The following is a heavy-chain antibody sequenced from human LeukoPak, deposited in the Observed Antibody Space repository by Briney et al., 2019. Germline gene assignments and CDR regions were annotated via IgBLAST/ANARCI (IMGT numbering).Heavy chain of an antibody. Sequence: GGSLRLSCVGSGFTFRSHAMSWVRQAPEKGLEFVSGIYENGGTTYYADSVKGRFSISRDNSKNTLYLQMDSLRGEDTAVYYCAKDGGLWVSAHWGDSWGRGTLVTVSS. CDR3: AKDGGLWVSAHWGDS. V-gene: IGHV3-23*01. D-gene: IGHD7-27*01. J-gene: IGHJ4*02. CDR1: GFTFRSHA. CDR2: IYENGGTT.